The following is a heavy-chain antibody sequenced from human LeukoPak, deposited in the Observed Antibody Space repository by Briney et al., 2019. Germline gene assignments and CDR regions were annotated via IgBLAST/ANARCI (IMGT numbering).Heavy chain of an antibody. CDR3: ARDSGGAICSGGSCYPSYNWFDP. CDR1: GYTFTSYY. D-gene: IGHD2-15*01. V-gene: IGHV1-46*01. CDR2: INPSGGST. Sequence: GASVKVSCKASGYTFTSYYMHWVRQAPGQGLEWMGIINPSGGSTSYAQKFQGRVTMTRDMSTSTVYMELSSLRSEDTAVYYCARDSGGAICSGGSCYPSYNWFDPWGQGTLVTVSS. J-gene: IGHJ5*02.